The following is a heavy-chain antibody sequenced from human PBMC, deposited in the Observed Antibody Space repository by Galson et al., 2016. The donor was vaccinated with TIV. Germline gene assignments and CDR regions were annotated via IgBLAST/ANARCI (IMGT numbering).Heavy chain of an antibody. V-gene: IGHV4-38-2*01. CDR2: IYHSGST. D-gene: IGHD5-18*01. CDR3: VGQLWLRSYFDN. Sequence: ETLSLPCAVSGYSISSGYYWGWIRQPPGQGLECVGSIYHSGSTYYNTSLNSRVTISVDSSKNEFSLRLSSVTAADTAVYYCVGQLWLRSYFDNWGQGTLVTVSS. CDR1: GYSISSGYY. J-gene: IGHJ4*02.